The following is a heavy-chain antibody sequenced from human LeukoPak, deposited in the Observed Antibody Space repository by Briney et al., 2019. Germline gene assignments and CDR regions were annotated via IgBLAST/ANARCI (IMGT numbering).Heavy chain of an antibody. Sequence: SETLSLTCTVSNDSISSDSWSWIRQPPGKALEWIGYVHHSGNTNYNSSLKSRVTMSIDTSTSQFSLKVSSVSAADTAVYYCAKRDGPFDIWGQGILVTVSS. D-gene: IGHD5-24*01. CDR2: VHHSGNT. CDR3: AKRDGPFDI. J-gene: IGHJ4*02. CDR1: NDSISSDS. V-gene: IGHV4-59*01.